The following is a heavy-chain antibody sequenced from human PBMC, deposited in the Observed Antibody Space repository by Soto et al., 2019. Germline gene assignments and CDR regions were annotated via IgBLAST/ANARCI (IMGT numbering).Heavy chain of an antibody. V-gene: IGHV1-69*01. J-gene: IGHJ5*02. CDR2: IIPLFGTA. Sequence: QVQLVQSGAEVKKPGSSVKVSCKASGGTFSSHAITWVRQAPGQWLEWMGGIIPLFGTANYALKFQGRVTITADASTSTAYMELSSLKSEDTAMYYCARDPARGSPSWGQGPLVTVSS. CDR3: ARDPARGSPS. CDR1: GGTFSSHA. D-gene: IGHD3-10*01.